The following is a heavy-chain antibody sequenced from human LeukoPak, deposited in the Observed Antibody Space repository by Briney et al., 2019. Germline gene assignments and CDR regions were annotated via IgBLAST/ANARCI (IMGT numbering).Heavy chain of an antibody. J-gene: IGHJ3*02. CDR2: IYTSGST. CDR3: AREGAFDI. V-gene: IGHV4-4*07. CDR1: GGSFSGYY. Sequence: SETLSLTCAVYGGSFSGYYWSWTRQPAGKGLEWIGRIYTSGSTNYNPSLKSRVTMSVDTSKNQFSLKLSSVTAADTAVYYCAREGAFDIWGQGTMVTVSS.